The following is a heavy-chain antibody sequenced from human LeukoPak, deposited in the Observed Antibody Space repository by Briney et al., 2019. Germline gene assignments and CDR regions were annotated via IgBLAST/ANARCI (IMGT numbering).Heavy chain of an antibody. CDR1: GFSFTNYW. V-gene: IGHV3-74*03. CDR2: ISSDGSVT. J-gene: IGHJ4*02. D-gene: IGHD2-21*02. Sequence: GGSLRLSCAVSGFSFTNYWMHWVRQDPGKGLVWVSYISSDGSVTKYADSVKGRFTISRDSAVNTLYLQMNSLRVEDTAVYYCVRGSLRLPRSTPDYWGQGTLVTVSS. CDR3: VRGSLRLPRSTPDY.